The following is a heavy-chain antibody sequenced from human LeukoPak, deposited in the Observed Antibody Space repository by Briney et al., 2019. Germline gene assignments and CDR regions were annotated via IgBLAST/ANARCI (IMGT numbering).Heavy chain of an antibody. V-gene: IGHV3-30*18. CDR1: GFTFSSYV. CDR3: AKDRASCYDY. CDR2: ISYDGSNK. J-gene: IGHJ4*02. Sequence: GGSLRLSCAASGFTFSSYVMHWVRQAPGKGLEWVAVISYDGSNKYYADSVKGRFTISRDNSKNTLYLQMNSLRAEDTAVYYCAKDRASCYDYWGQGTLVTVSS. D-gene: IGHD2-2*01.